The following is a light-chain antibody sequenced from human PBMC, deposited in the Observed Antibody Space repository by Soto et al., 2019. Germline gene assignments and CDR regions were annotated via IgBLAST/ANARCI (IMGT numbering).Light chain of an antibody. CDR1: QSISSW. J-gene: IGKJ1*01. CDR2: KAS. Sequence: DIQMTQSPSTPSASVGDRVTITCRASQSISSWLAWYQQKPGKAPKLLIYKASSLESGVPPRFSGSGSGTEFTLTISSLQPDDFATYYCQQYKTYYRTFGQGTKVDIK. CDR3: QQYKTYYRT. V-gene: IGKV1-5*03.